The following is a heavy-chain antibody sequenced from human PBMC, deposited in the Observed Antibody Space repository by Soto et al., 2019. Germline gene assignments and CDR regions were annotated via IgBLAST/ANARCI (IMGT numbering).Heavy chain of an antibody. Sequence: SVKVSCKASVYTLTGYDINLVRQATGQGLEWMGWMNPNSGNTGYAQKFQGRVTMTRNTSISTAYMELSSLRSEDTAVYYCASALRYFDWLFQGGMLGLNYYYYYGMDVWGQGTTVTSP. V-gene: IGHV1-8*01. J-gene: IGHJ6*02. CDR1: VYTLTGYD. D-gene: IGHD3-9*01. CDR2: MNPNSGNT. CDR3: ASALRYFDWLFQGGMLGLNYYYYYGMDV.